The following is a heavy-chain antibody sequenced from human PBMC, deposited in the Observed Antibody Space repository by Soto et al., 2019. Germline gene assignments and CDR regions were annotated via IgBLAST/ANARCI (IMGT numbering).Heavy chain of an antibody. CDR3: TKDVGESPDDY. J-gene: IGHJ4*02. V-gene: IGHV3-48*01. CDR1: GFTFSSQT. CDR2: ISSSSGNI. Sequence: GGSLRLSCAASGFTFSSQTMNWVRQAPGKGLEWVSYISSSSGNIYYADSVKGRFTISRDNAKNSLYLQMNSLRAEDMAVYYCTKDVGESPDDYWGQGTLVTVSS.